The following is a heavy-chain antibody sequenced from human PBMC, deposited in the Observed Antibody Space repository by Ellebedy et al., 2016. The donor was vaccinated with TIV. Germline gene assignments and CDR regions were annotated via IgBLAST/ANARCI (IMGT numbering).Heavy chain of an antibody. Sequence: MPSETLSLTCVVSGGSISNPNWWGWVRQTPGKGMEWIGEIYHNGRTNYNPSLQSRLTMSVDKSENQFSLKLTSVTAADTAVYYCARAGRSGGGRMDVWGQGTTVTVSS. CDR2: IYHNGRT. J-gene: IGHJ6*02. D-gene: IGHD3-16*01. V-gene: IGHV4-4*02. CDR1: GGSISNPNW. CDR3: ARAGRSGGGRMDV.